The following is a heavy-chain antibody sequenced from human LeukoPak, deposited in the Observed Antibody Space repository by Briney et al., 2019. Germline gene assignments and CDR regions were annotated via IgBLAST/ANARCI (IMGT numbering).Heavy chain of an antibody. CDR3: ARDEGGSYR. J-gene: IGHJ5*02. V-gene: IGHV3-23*01. CDR2: LSGSGGAT. CDR1: GFTFSSYA. D-gene: IGHD1-26*01. Sequence: GGSLRLSCAASGFTFSSYAMTWVRQAPGKGLEWVSSLSGSGGATWYAGPVKGRFTISRDNAKNTLYLQMNSLRAEDTAVYYCARDEGGSYRWGQGTLVTVSS.